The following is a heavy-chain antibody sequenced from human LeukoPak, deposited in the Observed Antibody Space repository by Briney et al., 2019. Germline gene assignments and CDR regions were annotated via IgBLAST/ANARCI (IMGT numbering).Heavy chain of an antibody. J-gene: IGHJ6*03. Sequence: GGSLRLSCAASGFTFSDYWMNWVRQAPGKRLEWVANIKQDGSEKYYVDSVKGRFTISRDNSKNTLYLQMNSLRAEDTAVYYCAKGVGGAANYYYMDVWGKGTTVTVSS. CDR2: IKQDGSEK. CDR3: AKGVGGAANYYYMDV. D-gene: IGHD3-16*01. V-gene: IGHV3-7*01. CDR1: GFTFSDYW.